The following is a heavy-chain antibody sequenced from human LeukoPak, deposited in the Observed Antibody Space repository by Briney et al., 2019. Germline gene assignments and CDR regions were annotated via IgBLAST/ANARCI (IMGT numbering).Heavy chain of an antibody. CDR1: GYTFTNYA. CDR2: IDTNTGNP. CDR3: ARVGGTAMVPYDAFDI. D-gene: IGHD5-18*01. V-gene: IGHV7-4-1*02. Sequence: ASVKVSCKASGYTFTNYAMNWVRQAPGQGLECMGWIDTNTGNPTYAQGFRGRFVFSLDTSVSTAYLQISSLKAEDTAVYYCARVGGTAMVPYDAFDIWGQGTMVTVSS. J-gene: IGHJ3*02.